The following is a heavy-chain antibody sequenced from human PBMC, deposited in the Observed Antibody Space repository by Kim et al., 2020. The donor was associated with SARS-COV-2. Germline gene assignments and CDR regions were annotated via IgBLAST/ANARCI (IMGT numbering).Heavy chain of an antibody. CDR3: ARANIVVVPAAPTAFRHYYYYGMDV. D-gene: IGHD2-2*01. CDR1: GGTFSSYA. J-gene: IGHJ6*02. Sequence: SVKVSCKAPGGTFSSYAISWVRQAPGQGLEWMGGIIPIFGTANYAQKFQGRVTITADESTSTAYMELSSLRSEDTAVYYCARANIVVVPAAPTAFRHYYYYGMDVWGQGTTVTVSS. CDR2: IIPIFGTA. V-gene: IGHV1-69*13.